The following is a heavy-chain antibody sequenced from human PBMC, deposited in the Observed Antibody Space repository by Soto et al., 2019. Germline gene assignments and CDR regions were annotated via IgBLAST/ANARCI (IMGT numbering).Heavy chain of an antibody. CDR3: ATHPMATITYDDGMDV. V-gene: IGHV1-69*12. Sequence: QVQLVQSGAEVKKPGSSVKVSCKASGGTFSSYAIRWVRQGPGQGLGWIGGITPIFGTATYAQKFQGRVTITANDSTSTAYMELSSMRSEDTTVYYWATHPMATITYDDGMDVWGQGTTVTVSS. CDR2: ITPIFGTA. J-gene: IGHJ6*02. CDR1: GGTFSSYA. D-gene: IGHD5-12*01.